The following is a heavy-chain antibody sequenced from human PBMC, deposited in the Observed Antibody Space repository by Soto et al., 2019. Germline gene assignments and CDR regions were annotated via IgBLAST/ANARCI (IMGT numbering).Heavy chain of an antibody. D-gene: IGHD3-16*01. CDR2: ISPYTGNT. J-gene: IGHJ6*02. V-gene: IGHV1-18*01. CDR3: VMVDNYVTPTPQDV. CDR1: GYIFVNYG. Sequence: QVQLVQSGDEVKKPGASVKVSCKASGYIFVNYGIAWVRQAPGQGLEWMGWISPYTGNTHSASKVQGRLTMTTDTSTSTAYMDLCSLTSYDTAVYYCVMVDNYVTPTPQDVWGQGTTVTVSS.